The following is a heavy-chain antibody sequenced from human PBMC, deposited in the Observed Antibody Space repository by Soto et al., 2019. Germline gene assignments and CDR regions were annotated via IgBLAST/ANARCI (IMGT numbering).Heavy chain of an antibody. CDR2: IYYRGYT. CDR3: ARVSFYYDTSGYAVAWFDP. V-gene: IGHV4-59*01. J-gene: IGHJ5*02. Sequence: SETLSLTCTVAGGSITSYYWRWIRRPPGMGLELIGYIYYRGYTNYNPSLKRRVTISVDTSKNQFSLQMTLVTAADTAIYYCARVSFYYDTSGYAVAWFDPWGQGTLVTVSS. CDR1: GGSITSYY. D-gene: IGHD3-22*01.